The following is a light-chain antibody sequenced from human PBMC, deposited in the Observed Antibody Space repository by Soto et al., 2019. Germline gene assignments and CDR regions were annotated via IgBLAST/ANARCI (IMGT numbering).Light chain of an antibody. CDR3: SSYAGSSTHVV. CDR2: EGS. Sequence: QSVLTQPASVYGSPEQSITISCSGISSDVGSYNLVSWYQQHPGKAPKVMIYEGSKRPSGVSNRFSGSRPGNTASLTISGLHAEDEAHYYCSSYAGSSTHVVFGGGTKLTVL. CDR1: SSDVGSYNL. J-gene: IGLJ2*01. V-gene: IGLV2-23*01.